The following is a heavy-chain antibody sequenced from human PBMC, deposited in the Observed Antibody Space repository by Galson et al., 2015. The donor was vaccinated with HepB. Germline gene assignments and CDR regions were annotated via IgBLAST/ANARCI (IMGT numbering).Heavy chain of an antibody. CDR2: ISAYNGNT. J-gene: IGHJ3*02. D-gene: IGHD3-22*01. CDR1: GYTFTSYG. V-gene: IGHV1-18*04. Sequence: SVKVSCKASGYTFTSYGISWVRQAPGQGLEWMGWISAYNGNTNYAQKLQGRVTMTTDTSTSTAYMELRSLRSDDTAVYYCARDRGRGMVTMKPPHDAFDIWGQGTMVTVSS. CDR3: ARDRGRGMVTMKPPHDAFDI.